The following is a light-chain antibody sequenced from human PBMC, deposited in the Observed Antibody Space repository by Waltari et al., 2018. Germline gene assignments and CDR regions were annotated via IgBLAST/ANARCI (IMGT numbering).Light chain of an antibody. J-gene: IGKJ4*01. Sequence: DIVMTQTPLSSPVTLGQPASISCRSSKSLVHSDGNTYLSWLQQRPGQPPRLLIYKISNRLSGVPDIFSGSGAGTEFTLKISRVETEDVGVYFCMQATQFPLTFGGGTKVEIK. CDR3: MQATQFPLT. CDR1: KSLVHSDGNTY. CDR2: KIS. V-gene: IGKV2-24*01.